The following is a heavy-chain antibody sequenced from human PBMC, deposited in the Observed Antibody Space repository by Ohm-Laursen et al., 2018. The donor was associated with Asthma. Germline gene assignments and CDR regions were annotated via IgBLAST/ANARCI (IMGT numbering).Heavy chain of an antibody. CDR2: INTNTGNP. CDR1: GYTFTTYP. V-gene: IGHV7-4-1*02. Sequence: ASVKASCQASGYTFTTYPLHWVRQPPGRGLEYMGWINTNTGNPTYAQGFTGRFPFSLDTSVTTAYLQISSLKAEDTAFYYCSRGRTFDPWGQGTLVTVSS. CDR3: SRGRTFDP. J-gene: IGHJ5*02.